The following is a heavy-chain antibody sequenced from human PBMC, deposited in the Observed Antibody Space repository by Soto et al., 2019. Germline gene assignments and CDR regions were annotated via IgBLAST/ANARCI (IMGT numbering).Heavy chain of an antibody. Sequence: EMQLLASGGGLVQPGGSLRLACTASTVTFTNYAMSWVRQTPGKGLDWVSAISGSGDRTFYADSQKGRFTISRDNSKNTLYLKMNSLRVECTAVYFCANGFSGSRSYNWFDPWGQGTVVNVSS. J-gene: IGHJ5*02. CDR1: TVTFTNYA. CDR2: ISGSGDRT. D-gene: IGHD2-15*01. V-gene: IGHV3-23*01. CDR3: ANGFSGSRSYNWFDP.